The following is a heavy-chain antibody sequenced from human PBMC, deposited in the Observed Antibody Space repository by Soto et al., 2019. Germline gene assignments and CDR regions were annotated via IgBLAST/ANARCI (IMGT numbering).Heavy chain of an antibody. J-gene: IGHJ5*02. CDR3: ARSGDIAAAGT. CDR1: RFTFSDYY. Sequence: QVQLVESGGGLVKPGGSLRLYCAASRFTFSDYYMTWIRQAPGKGLQCISSISSSSTYTNYADSVKGRFTISRDNAKNSLYLQMNSLRAEDRAVYYCARSGDIAAAGTWGQGTLVTVSS. V-gene: IGHV3-11*05. CDR2: ISSSSTYT. D-gene: IGHD6-13*01.